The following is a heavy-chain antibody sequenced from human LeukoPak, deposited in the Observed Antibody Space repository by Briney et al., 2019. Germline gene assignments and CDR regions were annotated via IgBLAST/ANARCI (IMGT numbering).Heavy chain of an antibody. D-gene: IGHD1-26*01. V-gene: IGHV3-49*03. CDR2: IRSKAYGGTT. Sequence: GRSLRLSCTASGFTFGDYAMSWFRQAPGKGLEWVGFIRSKAYGGTTEYAASVKGRFTISRDDSKNTLYLQMNSLKTEDTAVYYCTTAGWELYYFDYWGQGTLVTVSS. CDR1: GFTFGDYA. J-gene: IGHJ4*02. CDR3: TTAGWELYYFDY.